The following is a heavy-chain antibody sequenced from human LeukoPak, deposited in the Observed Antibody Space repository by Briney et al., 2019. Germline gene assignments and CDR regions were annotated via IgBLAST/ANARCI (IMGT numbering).Heavy chain of an antibody. CDR1: GDSISLSFYY. CDR2: VYYSGTT. J-gene: IGHJ5*02. CDR3: AREVHYYGSGTYFFWFDP. Sequence: SETLSLTCSVSGDSISLSFYYWGWIRQPPGKALEWIGSVYYSGTTSYNPSLKSRITMAVDTSKNQVSLKLTSVTAADTAIYYCAREVHYYGSGTYFFWFDPWGQGTLVTVSS. D-gene: IGHD3-10*01. V-gene: IGHV4-39*07.